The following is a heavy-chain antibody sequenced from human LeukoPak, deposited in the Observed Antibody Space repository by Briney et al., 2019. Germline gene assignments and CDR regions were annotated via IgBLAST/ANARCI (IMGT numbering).Heavy chain of an antibody. CDR2: ITGSSAST. D-gene: IGHD3-22*01. CDR3: AKLDYYDTH. CDR1: GFSVSSNH. V-gene: IGHV3-23*01. Sequence: GGSLRLSCAASGFSVSSNHMSWVRQAPGKVLEWVSSITGSSASTYYADSVKGRFTISRDNSKNTLYLQMNSLRAEDTAVYFCAKLDYYDTHWGQGTLVTVSS. J-gene: IGHJ4*02.